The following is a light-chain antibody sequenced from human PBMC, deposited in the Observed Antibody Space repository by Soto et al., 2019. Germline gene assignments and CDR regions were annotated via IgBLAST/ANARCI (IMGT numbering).Light chain of an antibody. CDR3: QHHNSYSQT. CDR1: QSIRYY. Sequence: DIQLTQSPPTLSASVGDRVTITCRASQSIRYYLAWYQQMPGKAPKLLIYCASSLQSGVPSRFSGSGSGTEFTLTISSLQPDDFATYFCQHHNSYSQTFGQGTKVEIK. J-gene: IGKJ1*01. CDR2: CAS. V-gene: IGKV1-5*01.